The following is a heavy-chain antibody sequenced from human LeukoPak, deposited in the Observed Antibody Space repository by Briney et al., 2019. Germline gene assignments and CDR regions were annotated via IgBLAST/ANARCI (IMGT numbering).Heavy chain of an antibody. CDR2: IYYSGST. V-gene: IGHV4-59*01. D-gene: IGHD4-23*01. J-gene: IGHJ3*02. Sequence: PSETLSLTCTASGGSISSYYWSWIRQPPGKGLEWIGHIYYSGSTNFNPSLKSRVTISVDTSKNQFSLKLSSVTAADTAVYYCARLGSPQGYGGNKAFDIWGHGTMVTVSS. CDR3: ARLGSPQGYGGNKAFDI. CDR1: GGSISSYY.